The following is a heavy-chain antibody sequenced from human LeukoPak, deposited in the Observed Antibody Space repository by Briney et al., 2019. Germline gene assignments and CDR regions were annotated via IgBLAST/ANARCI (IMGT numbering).Heavy chain of an antibody. CDR2: IYYSGST. CDR3: ARTPRQYDPLEDNWFDP. CDR1: GGSISSGGYY. V-gene: IGHV4-30-4*01. D-gene: IGHD3-16*01. Sequence: PSETLSLTCTVSGGSISSGGYYWSWIRQPPGKGLEWIGYIYYSGSTYYNPSLKSRVTISVDTSKNQFSLKLSSVTAADTAVYYCARTPRQYDPLEDNWFDPWGQGTLVTVSS. J-gene: IGHJ5*02.